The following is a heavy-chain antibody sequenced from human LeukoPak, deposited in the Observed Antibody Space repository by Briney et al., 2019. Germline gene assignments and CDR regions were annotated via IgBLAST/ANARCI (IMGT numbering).Heavy chain of an antibody. CDR1: GGSINNYY. D-gene: IGHD3-22*01. CDR2: IYTSGTT. CDR3: ARGGSNYYDSSDNWYFDL. V-gene: IGHV4-4*07. Sequence: PSETLSLTCTVSGGSINNYYWSWIRQPAGKGLEWIGRIYTSGTTNSNPSLKSRVTMSVDTSKNQFSLKLSSVTAADTALYYCARGGSNYYDSSDNWYFDLWGRGTLVTVSS. J-gene: IGHJ2*01.